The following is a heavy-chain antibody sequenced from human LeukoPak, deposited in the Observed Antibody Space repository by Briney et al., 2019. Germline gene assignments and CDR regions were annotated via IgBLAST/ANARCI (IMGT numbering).Heavy chain of an antibody. Sequence: GGSLRLSCAASGFTFSSYSMNWVRQAPGKGLEWVSYISSSSSTIYYADSVKGRFTISRDNAKNSLYLQMNSLRAEDTAVYYCARDQYDFWSGLSVYYMDVWGKGTTVTVSS. CDR1: GFTFSSYS. CDR3: ARDQYDFWSGLSVYYMDV. V-gene: IGHV3-48*01. J-gene: IGHJ6*03. CDR2: ISSSSSTI. D-gene: IGHD3-3*01.